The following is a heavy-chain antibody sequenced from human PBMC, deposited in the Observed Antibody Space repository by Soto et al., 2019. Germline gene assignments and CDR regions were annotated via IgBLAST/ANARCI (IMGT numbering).Heavy chain of an antibody. J-gene: IGHJ6*02. Sequence: GGSLRLSCAASGFTFSNYGMHWVRQAPGKGLEWVAIIWYDGSNKYFADSVKGRFTISRDNAKNKLYLQMNSLRAEDTALYYCASNHLGTTPYGMDVWGQGTTVTVSS. CDR3: ASNHLGTTPYGMDV. V-gene: IGHV3-33*03. CDR2: IWYDGSNK. CDR1: GFTFSNYG. D-gene: IGHD1-7*01.